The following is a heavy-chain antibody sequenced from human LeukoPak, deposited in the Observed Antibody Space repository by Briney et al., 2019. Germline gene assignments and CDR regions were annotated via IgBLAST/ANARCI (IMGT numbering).Heavy chain of an antibody. V-gene: IGHV1-18*01. D-gene: IGHD2-2*01. CDR3: AKVHCISTNCNHIWTYFDY. J-gene: IGHJ4*02. CDR2: ISAYNGNT. CDR1: GYTFTSYG. Sequence: ASVKVSCTASGYTFTSYGISWVRQAPGQGLEWMGWISAYNGNTNYAQKLQGRVTMTTDTSTSTAYMELRSLRSDDTAVYYCAKVHCISTNCNHIWTYFDYWGQGTLVTVSS.